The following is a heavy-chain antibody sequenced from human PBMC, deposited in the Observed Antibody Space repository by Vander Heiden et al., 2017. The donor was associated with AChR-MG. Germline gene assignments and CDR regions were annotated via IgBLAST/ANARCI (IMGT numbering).Heavy chain of an antibody. J-gene: IGHJ4*02. CDR1: GYTFTGYY. D-gene: IGHD5-18*01. CDR2: INPNSGGT. CDR3: ARDPEAWIQLSYYFDY. V-gene: IGHV1-2*02. Sequence: QVQLVQSGAEVKKPGASVKVSCKASGYTFTGYYMHWVRQAPGQGLEWMGWINPNSGGTNYAQKFQGRVTMTRDTSISTAYRELSRLRSDDTAVYYCARDPEAWIQLSYYFDYWGQGTLVTVSS.